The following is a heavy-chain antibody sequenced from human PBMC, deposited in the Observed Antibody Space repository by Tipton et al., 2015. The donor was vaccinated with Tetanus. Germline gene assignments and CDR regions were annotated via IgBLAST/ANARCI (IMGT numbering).Heavy chain of an antibody. CDR3: ARGSGWADF. V-gene: IGHV4-34*01. Sequence: TLPLTCAVYGGSFSNYFWRWIRQPPGKGLEWIGEISPSGNTNYNPSLKSRVTISADTSRNQFSLTLSSVTAADTAVYYCARGSGWADFWGQGTQVTVSS. J-gene: IGHJ4*02. CDR2: ISPSGNT. D-gene: IGHD6-19*01. CDR1: GGSFSNYF.